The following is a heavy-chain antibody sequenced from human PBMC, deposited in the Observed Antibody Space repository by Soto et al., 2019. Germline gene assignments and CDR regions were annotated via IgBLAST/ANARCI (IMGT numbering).Heavy chain of an antibody. J-gene: IGHJ4*02. Sequence: QVQLVESGGGVVQPGRSLRLSCAASGFTFSSYSMHWVRQAPGKGLEWVAAMSFDGNSKYFADSVKGRFTISSDNSKNTLSLQMNSLGADDAAVYYCARGRSVIDHDDLAYGGQGTLVTVSS. CDR1: GFTFSSYS. V-gene: IGHV3-30-3*01. CDR3: ARGRSVIDHDDLAY. D-gene: IGHD2-21*01. CDR2: MSFDGNSK.